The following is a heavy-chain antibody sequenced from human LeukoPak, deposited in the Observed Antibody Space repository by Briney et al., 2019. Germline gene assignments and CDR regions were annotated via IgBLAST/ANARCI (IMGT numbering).Heavy chain of an antibody. D-gene: IGHD3-10*01. J-gene: IGHJ4*02. CDR1: GGSISSGDYY. V-gene: IGHV4-30-4*01. CDR3: ARQFRGMAGNYFGY. CDR2: IYYSGST. Sequence: SETLSLTCTVSGGSISSGDYYWSCIRQPPGKGLEWIGSIYYSGSTYYNPSLKSRITMSVDTSKNDFSLKLSSVTATDTAVYYCARQFRGMAGNYFGYWGQGTLVTVSS.